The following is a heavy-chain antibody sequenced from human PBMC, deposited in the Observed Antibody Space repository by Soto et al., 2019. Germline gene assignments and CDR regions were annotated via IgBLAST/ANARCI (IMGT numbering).Heavy chain of an antibody. Sequence: PSETLSLTCTVSGGSISSGGYYWSWIRQPPGKGREGMGYSYDSGSTYYNPSLKSRVTISVDTSKNQFSRRLSSVTAADTAVYDGARVKTRYYYDSRGYGYDFGYCGQGTLGTVS. V-gene: IGHV4-30-4*01. J-gene: IGHJ4*02. D-gene: IGHD3-22*01. CDR3: ARVKTRYYYDSRGYGYDFGY. CDR1: GGSISSGGYY. CDR2: SYDSGST.